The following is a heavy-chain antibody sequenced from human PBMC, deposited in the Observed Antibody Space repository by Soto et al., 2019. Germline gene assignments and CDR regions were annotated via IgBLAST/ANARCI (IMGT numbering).Heavy chain of an antibody. CDR1: GGSVSRGDYY. D-gene: IGHD1-20*01. CDR3: ARGGGERLYNWNLDY. CDR2: IYYSGST. Sequence: QVQLQESGPGLVKPSQTLSLTCSVSGGSVSRGDYYWTWISQPPGKGLEWIGCIYYSGSTYYNPSLKSRGRMSVEASKNQFSLNLRSVSAADTAGYYCARGGGERLYNWNLDYWCQGTLLDVSS. V-gene: IGHV4-30-4*01. J-gene: IGHJ4*02.